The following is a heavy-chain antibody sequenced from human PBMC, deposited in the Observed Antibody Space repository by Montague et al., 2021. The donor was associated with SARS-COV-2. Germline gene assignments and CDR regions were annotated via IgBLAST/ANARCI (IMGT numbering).Heavy chain of an antibody. J-gene: IGHJ6*02. D-gene: IGHD2-15*01. Sequence: SMRLSCAASVFSFSSYEMNWARQAPGKGLEWISYISSGSGSSIHXADSVRGRFTIYRANAKNSLYLQMNGLRAEDTAIYYCARDVDPNSWDGMDVWGQGTTVNVSS. V-gene: IGHV3-48*03. CDR1: VFSFSSYE. CDR3: ARDVDPNSWDGMDV. CDR2: ISSGSGSSI.